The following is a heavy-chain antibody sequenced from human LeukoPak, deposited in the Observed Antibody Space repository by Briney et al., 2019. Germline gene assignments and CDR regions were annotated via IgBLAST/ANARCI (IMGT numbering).Heavy chain of an antibody. Sequence: PGGSLRLSCAASGFTFSSYAMHWVRQAPGKGLEWVAVISYDGSNKYYADSVKGRFTISRDNSKNTLYLQMNSLRAEDTAVYYCAKDARYCSSTSCRGFDYWGQGTLVTVSS. CDR3: AKDARYCSSTSCRGFDY. J-gene: IGHJ4*02. D-gene: IGHD2-2*01. CDR2: ISYDGSNK. CDR1: GFTFSSYA. V-gene: IGHV3-30*07.